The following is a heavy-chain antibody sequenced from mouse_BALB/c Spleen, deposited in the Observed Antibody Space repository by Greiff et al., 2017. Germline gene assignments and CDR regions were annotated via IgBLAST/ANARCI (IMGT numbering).Heavy chain of an antibody. CDR2: INPYNDGT. CDR1: GYTFTSYV. J-gene: IGHJ4*01. Sequence: VQLKESGPELVKPGASVKMSCKASGYTFTSYVMHWVKQKPGQGLEWIGYINPYNDGTKYNEKFKGKATLTSDKSSSTAYMELSSLTSEDSAVYYCARRGRYEDMDYWGQGTSVTVSS. CDR3: ARRGRYEDMDY. V-gene: IGHV1-14*01. D-gene: IGHD2-14*01.